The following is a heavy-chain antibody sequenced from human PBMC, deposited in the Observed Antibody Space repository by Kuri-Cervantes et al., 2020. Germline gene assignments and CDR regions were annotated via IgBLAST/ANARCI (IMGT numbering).Heavy chain of an antibody. V-gene: IGHV3-30*03. J-gene: IGHJ4*02. CDR2: ISYDGSNK. CDR3: ARYLGYSGYGYFDY. Sequence: GGSLRLSCAASGFTFSSYGIHWVRQAPGKGLEWVAVISYDGSNKYYVDSVKGRFTISRDNAKNSLYLQMNSLRAEDTAVYYCARYLGYSGYGYFDYWGQGTLVTVSS. CDR1: GFTFSSYG. D-gene: IGHD5-12*01.